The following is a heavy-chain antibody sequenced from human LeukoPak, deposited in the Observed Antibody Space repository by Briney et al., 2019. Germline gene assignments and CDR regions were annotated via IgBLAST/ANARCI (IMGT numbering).Heavy chain of an antibody. CDR2: IGAGGDHI. V-gene: IGHV3-23*01. J-gene: IGHJ4*02. CDR3: EKYMQTGDPFDY. D-gene: IGHD7-27*01. CDR1: GLTFSNYA. Sequence: PGRSLRLSCAASGLTFSNYAMTWIRQAPGKGLEWVAVIGAGGDHIHYADSVKGRFTISRDNSKNTLSLQMNSLRAEATAVYYCEKYMQTGDPFDYWGQGTLVAVSS.